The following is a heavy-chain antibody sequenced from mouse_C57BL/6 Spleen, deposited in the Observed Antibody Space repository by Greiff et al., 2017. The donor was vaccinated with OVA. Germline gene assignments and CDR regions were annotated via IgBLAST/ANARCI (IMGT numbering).Heavy chain of an antibody. CDR1: GNTFTRYW. Sequence: QVQLQQPGAELVRPGSSVKLSCKASGNTFTRYWITWVQQRPGQGLEWIGDIYLGSGNTNYNEKFKSKATLTGDTSSRTAYMKLSSLASEDSAVYNSARGDPSCYDYWGQGTSVTVSS. CDR3: ARGDPSCYDY. CDR2: IYLGSGNT. V-gene: IGHV1-55*01. J-gene: IGHJ4*01.